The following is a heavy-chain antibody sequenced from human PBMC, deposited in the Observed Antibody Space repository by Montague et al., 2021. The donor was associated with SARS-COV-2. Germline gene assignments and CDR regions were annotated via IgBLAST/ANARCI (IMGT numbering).Heavy chain of an antibody. J-gene: IGHJ5*02. V-gene: IGHV4-59*01. Sequence: SETLSLTCTVSNGSINSYYWSWVRQPPGKRLEWIGYIYYRGSTNYNPSLESRVTMSIDTSKNQFSLKLRSVTAADTAVYFCAREGRHNWFDPWGQGTLVTVSS. CDR1: NGSINSYY. CDR2: IYYRGST. CDR3: AREGRHNWFDP.